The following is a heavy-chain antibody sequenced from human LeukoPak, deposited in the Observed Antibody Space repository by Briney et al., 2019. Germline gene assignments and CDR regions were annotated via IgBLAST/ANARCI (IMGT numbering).Heavy chain of an antibody. CDR2: ISYDGSNK. J-gene: IGHJ4*02. V-gene: IGHV3-30*18. CDR3: AKALAVYCDSTSCQHYFDY. CDR1: GFIFSNYA. Sequence: PGGSLRLSCAASGFIFSNYAMHWVRQAPGKGLEWVAVISYDGSNKYYADSVKGRFTISRDNSKNTLYLQMNSLRAEDTAVYYCAKALAVYCDSTSCQHYFDYWGQGTLVTVSS. D-gene: IGHD2-2*01.